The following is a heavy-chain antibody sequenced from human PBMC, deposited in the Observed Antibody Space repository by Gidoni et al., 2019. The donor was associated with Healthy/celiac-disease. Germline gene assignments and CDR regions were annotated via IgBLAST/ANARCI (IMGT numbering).Heavy chain of an antibody. D-gene: IGHD3-10*01. V-gene: IGHV4-39*07. CDR2: IYYSGST. CDR1: GGPISSSSYY. Sequence: QLQLQESGPGLVKPSETLSLTCTVSGGPISSSSYYGGWIRQPPGKGLEWIGSIYYSGSTYYNPSLKSRVTISVDTSKNQFSLKLSSVTAADTAVYYCARVWFGDSGGWFDPWGQGTLVTVSS. CDR3: ARVWFGDSGGWFDP. J-gene: IGHJ5*02.